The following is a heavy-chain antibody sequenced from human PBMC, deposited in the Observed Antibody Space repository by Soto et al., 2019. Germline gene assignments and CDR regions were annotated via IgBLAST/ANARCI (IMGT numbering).Heavy chain of an antibody. CDR3: ARSGDTAMVMFDY. CDR2: ISAYNGNT. V-gene: IGHV1-18*01. Sequence: GAAVKLTCKESGYGFTSYGISWVRQAPGQGLEWMGWISAYNGNTNYAQKLQGRVTMTTDTSTSTAYMELRSLRSDDTAVYYCARSGDTAMVMFDYWGQGTLVTVSS. J-gene: IGHJ4*02. D-gene: IGHD5-18*01. CDR1: GYGFTSYG.